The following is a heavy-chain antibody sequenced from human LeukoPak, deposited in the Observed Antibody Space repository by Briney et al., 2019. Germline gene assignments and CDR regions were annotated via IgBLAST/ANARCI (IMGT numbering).Heavy chain of an antibody. CDR1: GFTFSSYS. CDR2: ISSSSSYI. CDR3: ARDGIILWFGELSLGPFDY. J-gene: IGHJ4*02. Sequence: PGGSLRLSCAASGFTFSSYSMNWVRQAPGKGLEWVSSISSSSSYIYYADSVKGRFTISRDNAKNSLYLQMNSLRAEDTAVYYCARDGIILWFGELSLGPFDYWGQGTLVTVSS. D-gene: IGHD3-10*01. V-gene: IGHV3-21*01.